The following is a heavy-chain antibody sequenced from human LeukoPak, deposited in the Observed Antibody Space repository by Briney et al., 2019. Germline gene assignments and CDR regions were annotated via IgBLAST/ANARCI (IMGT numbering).Heavy chain of an antibody. Sequence: SETLSLTCTVSGGSTSSYYWSWLRQSPGKGLEWLGYIYFIGTTQYNPSLESRVTVSLDTSKNQFSLKLTSVTAADTAVYYCARELGWGSAGSWYFDLWGRGTLVTVSS. CDR1: GGSTSSYY. CDR2: IYFIGTT. V-gene: IGHV4-59*12. J-gene: IGHJ2*01. D-gene: IGHD7-27*01. CDR3: ARELGWGSAGSWYFDL.